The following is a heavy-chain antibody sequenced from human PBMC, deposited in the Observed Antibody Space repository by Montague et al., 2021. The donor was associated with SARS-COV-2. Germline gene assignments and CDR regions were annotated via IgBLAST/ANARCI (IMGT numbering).Heavy chain of an antibody. V-gene: IGHV4-39*02. CDR2: LSSSGST. CDR1: GDSIDRDTYY. J-gene: IGHJ4*02. Sequence: SETLSLTCIVSGDSIDRDTYYWGWIRQSPGKGLEWIGSLSSSGSTYYNPSLRSRVTISMDTSKNHFSLKVNSVTATDTAVYFCARPGGVSGWFCFDDWGQGTLVSVSS. CDR3: ARPGGVSGWFCFDD. D-gene: IGHD6-19*01.